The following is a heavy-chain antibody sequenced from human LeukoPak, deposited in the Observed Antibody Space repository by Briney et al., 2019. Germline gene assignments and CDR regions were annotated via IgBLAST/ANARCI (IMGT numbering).Heavy chain of an antibody. Sequence: PSQTLSLTCTVSGGSISSGTYYWGWIRQPPGKGLEWIASIYSGGNTFYNPSLKSRVTISIDTSKKQFSLKLTSVTAADTAVYYCARDQRSLFDVWGQGSLVTVSS. CDR3: ARDQRSLFDV. J-gene: IGHJ4*02. V-gene: IGHV4-39*07. CDR2: IYSGGNT. D-gene: IGHD1-26*01. CDR1: GGSISSGTYY.